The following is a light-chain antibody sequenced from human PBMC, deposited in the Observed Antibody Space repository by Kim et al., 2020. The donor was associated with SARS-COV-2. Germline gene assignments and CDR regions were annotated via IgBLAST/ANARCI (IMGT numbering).Light chain of an antibody. CDR2: GRN. Sequence: SSELTQDPAVSVALGQTVRITCQGDSLRNYYASWYQQKPRQAPVVVIYGRNDRPSGIPDRFSGSNSGNTASLTITGAQAEDEADYYGNSRDSSGNHLVFG. J-gene: IGLJ3*02. CDR3: NSRDSSGNHLV. CDR1: SLRNYY. V-gene: IGLV3-19*01.